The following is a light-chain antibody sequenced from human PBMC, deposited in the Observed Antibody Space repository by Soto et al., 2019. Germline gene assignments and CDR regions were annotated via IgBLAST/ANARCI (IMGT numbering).Light chain of an antibody. CDR1: QSVTSS. CDR2: GAS. CDR3: QQYNNWPRT. Sequence: EIVLTQSPATLSLSPGERATLSCTASQSVTSSCLAWYQRKPGQAPRLLIYGASSRATGIPDRFSGSGSGTEFTLTISTLQSEDFAVYYCQQYNNWPRTFGQGTKGDIK. V-gene: IGKV3D-15*01. J-gene: IGKJ1*01.